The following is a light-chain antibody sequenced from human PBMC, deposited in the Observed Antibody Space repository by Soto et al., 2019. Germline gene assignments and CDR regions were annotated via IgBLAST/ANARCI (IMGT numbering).Light chain of an antibody. Sequence: DVVMTQSPLSLPVTLGQPASISCRSNQSLVHSDGIAYFSWFQQRPGRSPRRLIYQVSNRDSGVPARFSGSGSGTDFALKISRVEAEDVGVYYCMQGTHWPINFGQGTRLAIK. CDR1: QSLVHSDGIAY. V-gene: IGKV2-30*02. CDR2: QVS. CDR3: MQGTHWPIN. J-gene: IGKJ5*01.